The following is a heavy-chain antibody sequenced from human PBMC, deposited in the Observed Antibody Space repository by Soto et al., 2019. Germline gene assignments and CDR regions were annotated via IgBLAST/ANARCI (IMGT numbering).Heavy chain of an antibody. J-gene: IGHJ6*02. CDR3: VKDISGRGSYYYYFGMDV. CDR1: GFTFDDYA. D-gene: IGHD3-16*01. Sequence: ESGGGLVQPGGSLRLSCAASGFTFDDYAMHWVRQAPGKGLEWVSGISWNSANMNYADSVKARFTISRDNAKNSLSLQMNSLREEDTALYYCVKDISGRGSYYYYFGMDVWGQGTTVTVSS. V-gene: IGHV3-9*01. CDR2: ISWNSANM.